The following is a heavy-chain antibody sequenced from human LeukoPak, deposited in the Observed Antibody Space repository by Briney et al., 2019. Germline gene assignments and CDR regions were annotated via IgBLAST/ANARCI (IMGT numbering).Heavy chain of an antibody. J-gene: IGHJ4*02. CDR2: IGDSGGST. CDR3: AKTGGHYCDSSASYYPDY. Sequence: GGSLRLSCAASGFTFSNYAMSWVRQAPGKGLEWVSAIGDSGGSTFYADSVKGRFTISRDNSRKTLYLQMNSLRAEDTAVYYCAKTGGHYCDSSASYYPDYWGQGTLVTVSS. CDR1: GFTFSNYA. D-gene: IGHD3-22*01. V-gene: IGHV3-23*01.